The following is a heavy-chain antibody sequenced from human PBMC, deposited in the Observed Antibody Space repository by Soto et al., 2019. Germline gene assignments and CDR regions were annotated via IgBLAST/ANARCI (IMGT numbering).Heavy chain of an antibody. V-gene: IGHV4-30-2*01. CDR2: IYHSGST. D-gene: IGHD5-12*01. Sequence: QLQLQESGSGLVKPSQTLSLTCAVSGGSISSGGYSWSWIRQPPGKGLEWIGYIYHSGSTYYNPSRKRRVTISVDRSKNQFSRKLSSVTAADTAVYYCARRRGFPYYYGMDVWGQGTTVTVSS. CDR1: GGSISSGGYS. J-gene: IGHJ6*02. CDR3: ARRRGFPYYYGMDV.